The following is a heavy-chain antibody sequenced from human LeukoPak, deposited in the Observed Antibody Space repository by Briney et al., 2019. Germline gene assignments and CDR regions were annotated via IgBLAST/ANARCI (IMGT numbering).Heavy chain of an antibody. CDR2: LYSGGST. J-gene: IGHJ1*01. CDR3: ARDLFGYGSGSHLAY. V-gene: IGHV3-53*01. Sequence: GGSLRLSCAASGFTVSSNYMSWVRQAPGKGLEWVSVLYSGGSTYYADSVKGRFIISRDNSKNTLYLQMNSLRAEDTAVYYCARDLFGYGSGSHLAYWGQGPLVTVTA. CDR1: GFTVSSNY. D-gene: IGHD3-10*01.